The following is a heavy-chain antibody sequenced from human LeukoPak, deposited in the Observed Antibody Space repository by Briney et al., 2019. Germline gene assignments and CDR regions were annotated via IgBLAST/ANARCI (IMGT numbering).Heavy chain of an antibody. J-gene: IGHJ4*02. CDR2: INWNGGST. Sequence: GGSLRLSCAASEFTFDDYGMSWVRQAPGKGLEWVSGINWNGGSTGYADSVKGRFTISRDNAKKSLYLQVNSLRAEDTALYHCARVGGSGWYDYFDYWGQGTLVTVSS. D-gene: IGHD6-19*01. CDR1: EFTFDDYG. V-gene: IGHV3-20*01. CDR3: ARVGGSGWYDYFDY.